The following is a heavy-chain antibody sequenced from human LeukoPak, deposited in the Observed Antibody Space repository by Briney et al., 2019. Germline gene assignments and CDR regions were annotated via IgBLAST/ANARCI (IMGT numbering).Heavy chain of an antibody. CDR3: ARDLRRYYDSSGYAHDAFDI. D-gene: IGHD3-22*01. Sequence: GGSLRLSCAASGFTFSTYAMSWVRQSPGKGLEWVPTISSSGGSTYYADSVKGRFTISRDNSKNTLYLQMNSLRAEDTAVYYCARDLRRYYDSSGYAHDAFDIWGQGTMVTVSS. CDR1: GFTFSTYA. V-gene: IGHV3-23*01. CDR2: ISSSGGST. J-gene: IGHJ3*02.